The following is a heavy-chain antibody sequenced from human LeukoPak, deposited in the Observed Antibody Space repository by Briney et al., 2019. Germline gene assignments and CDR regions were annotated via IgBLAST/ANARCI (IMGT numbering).Heavy chain of an antibody. CDR3: ARQPRSYYYGSGSLDYYYYMDV. CDR2: IYYSGST. D-gene: IGHD3-10*01. J-gene: IGHJ6*03. Sequence: SETLSLTCTDSGGSISSYYWSWIRQPPGKGLEWIGYIYYSGSTNYNPSLKSRVTISVDTSKNQFSLKLSSVTAADTAVYYCARQPRSYYYGSGSLDYYYYMDVWGKGTTVTVSS. CDR1: GGSISSYY. V-gene: IGHV4-59*01.